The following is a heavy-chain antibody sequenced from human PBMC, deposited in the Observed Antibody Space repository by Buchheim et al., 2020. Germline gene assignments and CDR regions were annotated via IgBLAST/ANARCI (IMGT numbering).Heavy chain of an antibody. J-gene: IGHJ4*02. CDR3: ARDWGSDGYNYRDFDY. D-gene: IGHD5-24*01. Sequence: QVQLVESGGGVVQPGRSLRLSCAASGFTFSSYAMHWVRQAPGKGLEWVAVISYDGSNKYYADSVKGRFTISRDNFKNTLYLQMNSLRAEDTAVYYCARDWGSDGYNYRDFDYWGQGTL. CDR2: ISYDGSNK. CDR1: GFTFSSYA. V-gene: IGHV3-30-3*01.